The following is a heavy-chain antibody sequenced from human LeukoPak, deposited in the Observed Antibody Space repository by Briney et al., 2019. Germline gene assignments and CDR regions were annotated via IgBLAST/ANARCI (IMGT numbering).Heavy chain of an antibody. Sequence: PGGSLGLSCAVSGFSLSNYAMSWVRQAPGKGLEWVSLIIASSGSTVYADSVKGRFTISRDNSKNTLYLQMNSLRAEDTAVYYCAKGAYDYVEIGYFDHWGQGTLVTVSS. V-gene: IGHV3-23*01. CDR1: GFSLSNYA. D-gene: IGHD5-12*01. J-gene: IGHJ4*02. CDR2: IIASSGST. CDR3: AKGAYDYVEIGYFDH.